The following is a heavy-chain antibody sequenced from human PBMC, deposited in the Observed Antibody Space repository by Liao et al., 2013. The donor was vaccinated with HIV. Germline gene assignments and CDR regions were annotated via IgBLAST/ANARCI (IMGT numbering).Heavy chain of an antibody. V-gene: IGHV4-34*01. CDR1: GGSFSGYY. CDR3: ARAKRKMVYATPFDY. D-gene: IGHD2-8*01. Sequence: QVQLQQWGAGLLKPSETLSLTCAVYGGSFSGYYWSWIRQPPGKGLEWIGEINHSGSTNYNPSLKSRVTISVDTSKNQFSLKLSSVTAADTAVYYCARAKRKMVYATPFDYWGQGTLVTVSS. CDR2: INHSGST. J-gene: IGHJ4*02.